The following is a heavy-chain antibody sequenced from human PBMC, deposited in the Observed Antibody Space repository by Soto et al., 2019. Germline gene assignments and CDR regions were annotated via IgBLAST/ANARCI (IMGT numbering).Heavy chain of an antibody. J-gene: IGHJ4*02. CDR1: GFTFSSYA. CDR2: ISYDGSNK. CDR3: ARDLPDPYYVLDY. V-gene: IGHV3-30-3*01. D-gene: IGHD1-26*01. Sequence: GGSLRLSCAASGFTFSSYAMHWVRQAPGKGLEWVAVISYDGSNKYYADSVKGRFTISRDNSKNTLYLQMNSLRAVDTAVYYYARDLPDPYYVLDYWGQGTLVTVS.